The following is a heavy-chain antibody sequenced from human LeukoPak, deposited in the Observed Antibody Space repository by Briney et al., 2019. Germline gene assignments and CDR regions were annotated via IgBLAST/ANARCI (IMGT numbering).Heavy chain of an antibody. CDR1: GFTFSSYE. V-gene: IGHV3-48*03. CDR3: ARVPGPYCSGGSCYSMSGNY. Sequence: GGSLRLSCAASGFTFSSYEMNWVRQAPGKGLEWVSYISSSGSTIYYADSVKGRFTISRDNAKNSLYLQMSSLRAEDTAVYYCARVPGPYCSGGSCYSMSGNYWGQGTLVTVSS. J-gene: IGHJ4*02. D-gene: IGHD2-15*01. CDR2: ISSSGSTI.